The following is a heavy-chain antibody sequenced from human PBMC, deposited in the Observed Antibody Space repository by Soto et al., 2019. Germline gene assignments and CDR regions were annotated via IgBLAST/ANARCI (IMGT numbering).Heavy chain of an antibody. J-gene: IGHJ5*02. CDR3: ARSGALFDP. CDR1: GGSISTYF. Sequence: SATLSLTCTVSGGSISTYFWNWLRQPPGKGLEWIAYISDSGSTTYNPSLKSRVIISVDTSKNQFSLKLSSVTAADTAVYYCARSGALFDPWGQGTLVTVS. V-gene: IGHV4-59*01. D-gene: IGHD2-15*01. CDR2: ISDSGST.